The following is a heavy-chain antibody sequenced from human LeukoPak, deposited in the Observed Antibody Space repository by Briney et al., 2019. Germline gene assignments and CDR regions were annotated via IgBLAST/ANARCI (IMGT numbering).Heavy chain of an antibody. CDR2: IKQDGSEK. J-gene: IGHJ4*02. D-gene: IGHD6-19*01. CDR3: ARDGGSGWSSAFFDF. V-gene: IGHV3-7*03. CDR1: GFTFSSYA. Sequence: PGGSLRLSCAASGFTFSSYAMSWVRQAPGKGLEWVANIKQDGSEKYYVDSVKGRFTISRDDSKNTLYLQMSSLRAEDTAVYYCARDGGSGWSSAFFDFWGQGTLVTVSS.